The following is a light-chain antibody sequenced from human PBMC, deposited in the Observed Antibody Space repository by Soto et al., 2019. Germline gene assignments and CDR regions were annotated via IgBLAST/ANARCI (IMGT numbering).Light chain of an antibody. CDR1: LNIHSW. J-gene: IGKJ4*02. CDR3: QKYSLQWS. CDR2: DAS. V-gene: IGKV1-5*01. Sequence: GDRVTITCRASLNIHSWLAWYQQKPGEAPEMLIYDASSLKSGVPSRFSGSRSGTEFTLTISSLQPDDFATYYCQKYSLQWSFGRGTKVDIK.